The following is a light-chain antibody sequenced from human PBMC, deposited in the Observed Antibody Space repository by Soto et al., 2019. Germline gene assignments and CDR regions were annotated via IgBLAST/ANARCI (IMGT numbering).Light chain of an antibody. J-gene: IGKJ5*01. CDR1: QSISNY. V-gene: IGKV3-11*01. Sequence: EIVLTQSPATLSFSPVEGATVSCRSSQSISNYLAWYQQKPGQAPRLLIYDASNRATGIPGRFSGSGSGTDFTLTISSLEPEDFAVYYCQQRGNWPPITFGQGTRLEIK. CDR2: DAS. CDR3: QQRGNWPPIT.